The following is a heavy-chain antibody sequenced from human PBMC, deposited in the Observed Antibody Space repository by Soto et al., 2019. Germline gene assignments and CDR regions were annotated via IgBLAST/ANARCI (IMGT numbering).Heavy chain of an antibody. V-gene: IGHV3-7*01. CDR1: GFTFTNYY. J-gene: IGHJ5*02. CDR2: IKQDGSEE. Sequence: PGGSLRLSCAASGFTFTNYYMSWVRQAPGKGLEWVANIKQDGSEEKYVESVKGRFTISRDNAENSLYLQMSSLRVEDTAIYYCERDGRGIESPYNWFDPWGQGTLVTVSS. CDR3: ERDGRGIESPYNWFDP.